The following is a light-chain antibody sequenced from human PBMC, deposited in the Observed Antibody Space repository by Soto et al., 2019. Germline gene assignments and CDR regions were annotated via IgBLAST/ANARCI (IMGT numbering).Light chain of an antibody. V-gene: IGKV3-15*01. Sequence: EIVMTQSPATLSVSPGERATLSCRASQSVSSNLAWYQQKPGQAPRLLIYGASTRATGIPARFSGSGSGTEFTLTIRSLQSEDFVVYFCQQYNNWPPTWTFGQVTKVDIK. J-gene: IGKJ1*01. CDR3: QQYNNWPPTWT. CDR2: GAS. CDR1: QSVSSN.